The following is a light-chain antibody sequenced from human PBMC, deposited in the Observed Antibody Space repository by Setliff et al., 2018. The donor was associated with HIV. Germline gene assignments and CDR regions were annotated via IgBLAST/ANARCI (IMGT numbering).Light chain of an antibody. CDR3: SSFAGRLHV. J-gene: IGLJ1*01. CDR2: DVT. CDR1: SSDVGNYNY. V-gene: IGLV2-11*01. Sequence: QSVLTQPASVSGSPGQSITISCTGISSDVGNYNYVTWYQQHPGKVPKLMIYDVTRRPSGVPDRFSGSRSGNTASLTISGLQAEDEADYYCSSFAGRLHVFGTGTKVTVL.